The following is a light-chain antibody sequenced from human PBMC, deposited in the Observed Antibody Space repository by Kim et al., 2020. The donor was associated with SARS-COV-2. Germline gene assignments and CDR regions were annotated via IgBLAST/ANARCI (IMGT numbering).Light chain of an antibody. Sequence: NFMLTQPDSVSESPGKTVTISCTGSSGSIASNYLQWYQQRPGSAPTTVIYEDNQRPSGVPDRFSGTIDSSSNSASLTISGLKTADEADYYCQSYDSTNRVFGGGTQLTVL. CDR3: QSYDSTNRV. J-gene: IGLJ3*02. CDR1: SGSIASNY. CDR2: EDN. V-gene: IGLV6-57*02.